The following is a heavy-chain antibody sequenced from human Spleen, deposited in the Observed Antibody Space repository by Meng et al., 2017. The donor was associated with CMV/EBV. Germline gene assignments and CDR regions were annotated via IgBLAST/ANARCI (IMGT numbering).Heavy chain of an antibody. CDR1: GFTFTIYW. CDR3: ARDPPPRITMIARFDY. CDR2: ISSSSSYI. J-gene: IGHJ4*02. D-gene: IGHD3-22*01. Sequence: GESLKISCAASGFTFTIYWMNWVRQAPGKGLEWVSSISSSSSYIYYADSVKGRFTISRDNAKNSLYLQMNSLRAEDTAVYYCARDPPPRITMIARFDYWGQGTLVTVSS. V-gene: IGHV3-21*01.